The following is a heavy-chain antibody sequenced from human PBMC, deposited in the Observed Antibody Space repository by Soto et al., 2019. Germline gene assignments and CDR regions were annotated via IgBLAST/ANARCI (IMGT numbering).Heavy chain of an antibody. J-gene: IGHJ4*02. D-gene: IGHD1-26*01. Sequence: SETLSLTCTVSDGSVSSGSYYWTWIRQPPGKGLEWIGSIHYSGSTYYNPSLQSRLTISVDTSNNQFSLKLTSVTAADSAVYYCAKAVGSTRAHFDYWGQGTPVTVSS. CDR3: AKAVGSTRAHFDY. V-gene: IGHV4-39*07. CDR2: IHYSGST. CDR1: DGSVSSGSYY.